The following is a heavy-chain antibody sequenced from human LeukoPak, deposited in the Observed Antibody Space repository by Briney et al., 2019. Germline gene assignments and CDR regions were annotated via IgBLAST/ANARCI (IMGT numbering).Heavy chain of an antibody. CDR2: IIPIFGTA. V-gene: IGHV1-69*06. J-gene: IGHJ4*02. CDR3: ASIYSSGWYGEYYFDY. Sequence: SVKVSCKASGGTFSSYAISWVRQAPGQGLEWMGGIIPIFGTANYAQKFQGRVTITADKSTSTAYMELSSLRSEDTAVYYCASIYSSGWYGEYYFDYWGQGTLVTISS. CDR1: GGTFSSYA. D-gene: IGHD6-19*01.